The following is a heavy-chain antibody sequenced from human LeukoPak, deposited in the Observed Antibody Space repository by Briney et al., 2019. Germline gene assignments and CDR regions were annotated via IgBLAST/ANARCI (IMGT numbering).Heavy chain of an antibody. CDR1: GGSFSGYY. V-gene: IGHV4-34*01. CDR3: ARAGDIVVVPAAVFDY. D-gene: IGHD2-2*01. J-gene: IGHJ4*02. CDR2: INHSGST. Sequence: KSSETLSLTCAVYGGSFSGYYWSWIRQPPGKGLEWIGEINHSGSTNYNPSLKSRVTISVDTSNNQFSLKLSSVTAADTAVYYCARAGDIVVVPAAVFDYWGQGTLVTVSS.